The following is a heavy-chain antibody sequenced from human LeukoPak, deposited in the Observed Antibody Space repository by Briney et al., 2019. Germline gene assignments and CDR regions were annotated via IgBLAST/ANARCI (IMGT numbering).Heavy chain of an antibody. J-gene: IGHJ3*02. D-gene: IGHD1-26*01. CDR1: GYTFTGYY. CDR3: ARDRGSYYAFDI. V-gene: IGHV1-69*06. CDR2: IIPIFGTA. Sequence: SVKVSCKASGYTFTGYYMHWVRQAPGQGLEWMGGIIPIFGTANYAQKFQGRVTITADKSTSTAYMELSSLRSEDTAVYYCARDRGSYYAFDIWGQGTMVTVSS.